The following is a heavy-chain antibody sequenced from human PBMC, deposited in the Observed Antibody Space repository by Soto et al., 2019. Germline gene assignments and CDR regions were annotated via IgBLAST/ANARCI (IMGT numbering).Heavy chain of an antibody. V-gene: IGHV5-10-1*01. CDR3: ERSQRVGTNWFDT. D-gene: IGHD1-1*01. J-gene: IGHJ5*02. CDR1: GYSFTSYW. Sequence: GESLKISCKGSGYSFTSYWISWVRQMPGKGLEWMGRIDPSDSYTNYSPSFQGHVTISADKSISTAYLQWSSLKASDTAMYHCERSQRVGTNWFDTWGQGTLVTVSS. CDR2: IDPSDSYT.